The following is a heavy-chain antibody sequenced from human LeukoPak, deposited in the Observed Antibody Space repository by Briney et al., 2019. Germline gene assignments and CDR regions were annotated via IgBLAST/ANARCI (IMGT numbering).Heavy chain of an antibody. CDR2: IYYSGST. V-gene: IGHV4-59*01. J-gene: IGHJ4*02. CDR3: ARRVSSSSSIDY. Sequence: SETLSLTCTVSGGSISSYYWSWIRQPPGKGLEWIGYIYYSGSTNYNPSLKSRVTISVDTSKNQFSLKLSSVTAADTAVYYCARRVSSSSSIDYWGQGTLVTVSS. D-gene: IGHD6-6*01. CDR1: GGSISSYY.